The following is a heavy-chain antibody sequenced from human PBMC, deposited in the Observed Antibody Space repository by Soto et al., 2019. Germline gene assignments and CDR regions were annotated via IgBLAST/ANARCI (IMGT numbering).Heavy chain of an antibody. J-gene: IGHJ4*02. CDR1: GFSLSTSGLG. CDR2: IYWDDDK. V-gene: IGHV2-5*02. Sequence: ESGPTLVTPTQTLTLTCTFSGFSLSTSGLGVGWIRQPPGKALEWLALIYWDDDKRYSPSLKSRLTITKDTSKNQVVLTMTHMDPVDTATYYGAPRLSCSGRNCYAGGFDYWGQGTLVTVSS. CDR3: APRLSCSGRNCYAGGFDY. D-gene: IGHD2-15*01.